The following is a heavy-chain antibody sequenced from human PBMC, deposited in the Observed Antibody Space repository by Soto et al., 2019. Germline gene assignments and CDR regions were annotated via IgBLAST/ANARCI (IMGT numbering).Heavy chain of an antibody. CDR3: ARLYRGITVTWFIDY. J-gene: IGHJ4*02. CDR2: INPNSGNT. Sequence: QVQLVQSGAEVKKPGASVKVSCKASGYSFTSYDITWVRQDTGQGLEWMGWINPNSGNTGYAQKFQGRVTMTRDTSISTIYMELSSLRSEDTAVYYCARLYRGITVTWFIDYWGQGTLVTVSS. CDR1: GYSFTSYD. D-gene: IGHD6-19*01. V-gene: IGHV1-8*01.